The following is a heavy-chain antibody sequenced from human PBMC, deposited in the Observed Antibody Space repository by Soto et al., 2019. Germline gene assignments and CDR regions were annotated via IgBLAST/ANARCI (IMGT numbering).Heavy chain of an antibody. J-gene: IGHJ4*02. CDR2: IWYDGSNK. CDR1: GFTFSSYG. Sequence: QVQLVESGGGVVQPGRSLRLSCAASGFTFSSYGMHWVRQAPGKGLEWVAVIWYDGSNKYYADSVKGRFTISRDNSKNTLDLEMNSLRAEDTAVYYCARWGAERGGFDYWGQGTLVTVSS. CDR3: ARWGAERGGFDY. V-gene: IGHV3-33*01. D-gene: IGHD3-16*01.